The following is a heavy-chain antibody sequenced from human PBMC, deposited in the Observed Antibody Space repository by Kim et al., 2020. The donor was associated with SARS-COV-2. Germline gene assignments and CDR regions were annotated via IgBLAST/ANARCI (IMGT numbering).Heavy chain of an antibody. CDR2: INPNSGGT. D-gene: IGHD3-22*01. CDR3: ARDFGTMIVVVNAAFDY. V-gene: IGHV1-2*06. J-gene: IGHJ4*02. CDR1: GYTFTGYY. Sequence: ASVKVSCKASGYTFTGYYMHWVRQAPGQGLEWMGRINPNSGGTNYAQKFQGRVTMTRDTSISTAYMELSRLRSDDTAVYYCARDFGTMIVVVNAAFDYWGQGTLVTVSS.